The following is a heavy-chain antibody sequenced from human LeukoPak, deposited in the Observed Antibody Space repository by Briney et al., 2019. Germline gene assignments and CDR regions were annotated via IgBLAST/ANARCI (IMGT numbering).Heavy chain of an antibody. CDR1: GFTFSSYS. CDR2: ISTSSSYI. J-gene: IGHJ4*02. CDR3: AKDVSQGRLLSAAAATTAFDY. Sequence: GGSLRLSCAASGFTFSSYSMNWVRQAPGKGLEWVSSISTSSSYINYADSVKGRFTISRDNSKNTLYLQMNSLRAEDTALYYCAKDVSQGRLLSAAAATTAFDYWGQGTLVTVSS. V-gene: IGHV3-21*04. D-gene: IGHD6-13*01.